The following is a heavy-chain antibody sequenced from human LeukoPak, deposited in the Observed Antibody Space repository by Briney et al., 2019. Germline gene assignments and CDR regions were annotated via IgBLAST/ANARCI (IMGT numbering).Heavy chain of an antibody. V-gene: IGHV1-2*02. CDR1: GYTFTGYY. Sequence: GASVKVSCKASGYTFTGYYMHWVRRAPGQGLGWMGWINPNSGGTNYAQKFQGRVTMTRDTSISTAYMELSRLRSDDTAVYYCARDRRSSGWGDYWGQGTLVTVSS. CDR3: ARDRRSSGWGDY. D-gene: IGHD6-19*01. CDR2: INPNSGGT. J-gene: IGHJ4*02.